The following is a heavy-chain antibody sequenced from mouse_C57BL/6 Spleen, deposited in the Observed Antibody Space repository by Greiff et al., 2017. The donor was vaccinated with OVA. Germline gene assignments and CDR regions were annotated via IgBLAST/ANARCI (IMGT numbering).Heavy chain of an antibody. CDR1: GYAFSSYW. CDR3: ARGDGYFSMDY. D-gene: IGHD2-3*01. V-gene: IGHV1-80*01. CDR2: IYPGDGDT. Sequence: VKLVESGAELVKPGASVKISCKASGYAFSSYWMNWVKQRPGKGLEWIGQIYPGDGDTNYNGKFTGKATLTADKSSSTAYMQLSSLTSEDSAVYFCARGDGYFSMDYWGQGTSVTVSS. J-gene: IGHJ4*01.